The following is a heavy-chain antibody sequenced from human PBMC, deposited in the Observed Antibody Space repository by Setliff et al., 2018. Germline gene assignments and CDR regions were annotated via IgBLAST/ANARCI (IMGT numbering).Heavy chain of an antibody. CDR3: AREGRYCSGDTCYFSHLYYFDY. D-gene: IGHD2-15*01. Sequence: SETLSLTCTVSGYSISSGYYWGWIRQPPGKGLEWIGSIFHSGSTFYSPSLKRRVTISEDMSKNQFFLKLSSVTAADTAVYYCAREGRYCSGDTCYFSHLYYFDYWGQGTLVTVS. CDR2: IFHSGST. CDR1: GYSISSGYY. V-gene: IGHV4-38-2*02. J-gene: IGHJ4*02.